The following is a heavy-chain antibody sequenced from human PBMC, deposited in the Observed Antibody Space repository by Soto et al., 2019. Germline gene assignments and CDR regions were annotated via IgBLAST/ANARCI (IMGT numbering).Heavy chain of an antibody. J-gene: IGHJ4*02. CDR2: ITPFNGNT. D-gene: IGHD5-12*01. CDR1: GYTFTYRY. Sequence: QMQLVQSGAEVKKTGSSVKVSCKASGYTFTYRYLHWVRQAPGQALEWMGWITPFNGNTNYAQKFPDRVTITRDRSMSTAYMELSSLRSEDTAMYYCAASGYVGPVDYWGQGTLVTVSS. V-gene: IGHV1-45*02. CDR3: AASGYVGPVDY.